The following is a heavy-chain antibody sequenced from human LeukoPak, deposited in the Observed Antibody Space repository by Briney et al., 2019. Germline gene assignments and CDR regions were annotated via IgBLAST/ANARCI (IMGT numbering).Heavy chain of an antibody. Sequence: SETLSLTGAVSGGSISSSNWWRWVRQPPGKGLELIGGIYHSGSTNYNPSLKSRVTISVDKSKNQFSLKLSSVTAADTAVYYCAREGGGYSYGYSIHYYYGMDVWGQGTTVTVSS. V-gene: IGHV4-4*02. CDR2: IYHSGST. J-gene: IGHJ6*02. CDR3: AREGGGYSYGYSIHYYYGMDV. D-gene: IGHD5-18*01. CDR1: GGSISSSNW.